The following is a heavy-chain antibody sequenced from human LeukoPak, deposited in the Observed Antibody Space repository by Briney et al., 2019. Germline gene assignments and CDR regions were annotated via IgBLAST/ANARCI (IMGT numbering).Heavy chain of an antibody. D-gene: IGHD3-22*01. V-gene: IGHV4-4*07. CDR3: ARDKVVSADNWFDP. Sequence: SETLSLTCTVSGGSISSYYWSWIRQPAGTGLEWIGRIYTSGSTNYNPSLKSRVTMSVDTSKNQFSLKLSSVTAADTAVYYCARDKVVSADNWFDPWGQGTLVTVSS. J-gene: IGHJ5*02. CDR1: GGSISSYY. CDR2: IYTSGST.